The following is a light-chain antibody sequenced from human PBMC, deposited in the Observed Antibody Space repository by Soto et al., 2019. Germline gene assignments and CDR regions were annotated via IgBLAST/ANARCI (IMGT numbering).Light chain of an antibody. CDR1: SSVVGSYNL. CDR2: EGS. J-gene: IGLJ1*01. Sequence: HSALTQPASVSGSPGQSITISCTGTSSVVGSYNLVSWYQQHPGKAPKLMIYEGSKRPSGVSNRFSGSKSGNTASLTISGLQAEDEADYYCCSYAGSSTYDFGTGTRSP. V-gene: IGLV2-23*01. CDR3: CSYAGSSTYD.